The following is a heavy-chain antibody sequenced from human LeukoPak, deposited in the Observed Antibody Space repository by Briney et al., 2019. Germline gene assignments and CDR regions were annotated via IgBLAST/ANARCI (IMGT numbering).Heavy chain of an antibody. V-gene: IGHV4-4*07. D-gene: IGHD3-3*01. CDR3: ARITILARTYYYYYMDV. J-gene: IGHJ6*03. Sequence: SETLSLTCTVSGGSISSYYWSWIRQPAGKGLEWIGRIYTSGSTNYNPSLKSRVTMSVDTSKNQFSLKLSSVTAADTAVYYCARITILARTYYYYYMDVWGKGTTVTVSS. CDR2: IYTSGST. CDR1: GGSISSYY.